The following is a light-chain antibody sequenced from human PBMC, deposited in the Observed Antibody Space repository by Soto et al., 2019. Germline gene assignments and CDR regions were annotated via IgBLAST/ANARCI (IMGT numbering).Light chain of an antibody. CDR3: QQYGGTPWT. J-gene: IGKJ1*01. V-gene: IGKV3-15*01. Sequence: EIVMTQSPATLSASPGERATLSCSASQSVRSNLAWYQQKPGQAPRLLIYGASTRATGIPARFSGSGSGTEFTLSIGSLQSEDFAVYYCQQYGGTPWTFGQGTKVDIK. CDR2: GAS. CDR1: QSVRSN.